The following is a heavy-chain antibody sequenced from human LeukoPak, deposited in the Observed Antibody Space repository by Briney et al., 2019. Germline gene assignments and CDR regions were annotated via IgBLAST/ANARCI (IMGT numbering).Heavy chain of an antibody. CDR1: EFTFNSYA. CDR3: ARGRYYGMDV. Sequence: GGSLTLSCAASEFTFNSYALNWVRQAPGKGLEWVSGISGSGGTTYYADSVKGRFTISRDNSKNTLYLQMNSLRVDDTAVYYCARGRYYGMDVWGKGTTVTVSS. CDR2: ISGSGGTT. V-gene: IGHV3-23*01. J-gene: IGHJ6*04.